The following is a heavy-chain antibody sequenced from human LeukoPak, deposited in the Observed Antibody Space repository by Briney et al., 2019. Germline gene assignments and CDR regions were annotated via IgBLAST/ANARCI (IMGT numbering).Heavy chain of an antibody. Sequence: ASVKVSCKASGYTFTSYGINWVRQAPGQGLEWMGWISAYNGNTNYAQKLQGRVTITTDTSTSTAYMELRSLRSDDTAVYYCARDQYYFDSSGSYESYWGQGTLVTVSS. CDR3: ARDQYYFDSSGSYESY. V-gene: IGHV1-18*01. D-gene: IGHD3-22*01. CDR2: ISAYNGNT. J-gene: IGHJ4*02. CDR1: GYTFTSYG.